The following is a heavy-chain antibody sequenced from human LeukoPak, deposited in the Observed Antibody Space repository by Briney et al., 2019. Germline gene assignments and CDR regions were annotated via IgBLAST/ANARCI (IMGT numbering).Heavy chain of an antibody. CDR1: GYTFTGYY. Sequence: SVKVSCKASGYTFTGYYMHWVRQAPGQGLEWMGGIIPIFGTANYAQKFQGRVTITADESTSTAYMELSSLRSEDTAVYYCASRVCSSTSCYYYYYMDVWGKGTTVTVSS. J-gene: IGHJ6*03. CDR2: IIPIFGTA. D-gene: IGHD2-2*01. CDR3: ASRVCSSTSCYYYYYMDV. V-gene: IGHV1-69*13.